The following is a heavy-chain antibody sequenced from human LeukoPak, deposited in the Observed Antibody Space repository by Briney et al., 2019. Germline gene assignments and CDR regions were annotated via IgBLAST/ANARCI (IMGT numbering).Heavy chain of an antibody. J-gene: IGHJ4*02. D-gene: IGHD6-19*01. Sequence: PSETLSLTCAVYGGSFSGYYWSWIRQPPGKGLEWIGEINHSGSTNYNPSLKSRVTISVDTSKNQFSLKLSSVTAADTAVYYCARLGAVEGDYWGQGTLVTVSS. CDR3: ARLGAVEGDY. CDR2: INHSGST. CDR1: GGSFSGYY. V-gene: IGHV4-34*01.